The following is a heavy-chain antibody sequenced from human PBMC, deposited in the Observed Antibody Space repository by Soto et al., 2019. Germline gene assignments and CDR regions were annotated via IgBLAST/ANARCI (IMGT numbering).Heavy chain of an antibody. CDR2: IYYSGNT. Sequence: ETLSLTCTVSGGSVSSSFYYWGWIRQPPGKGLEWIGSIYYSGNTYYNPSLKSRVTISVDTSKNQFSLKLSSVTAADTAVYYCAATVTTDWFDPWGQGTLVTVSS. J-gene: IGHJ5*02. V-gene: IGHV4-39*01. CDR3: AATVTTDWFDP. D-gene: IGHD4-4*01. CDR1: GGSVSSSFYY.